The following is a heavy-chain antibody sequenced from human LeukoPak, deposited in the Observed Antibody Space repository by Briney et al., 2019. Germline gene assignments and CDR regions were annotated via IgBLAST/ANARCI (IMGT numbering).Heavy chain of an antibody. D-gene: IGHD4-11*01. CDR1: GFTFSSYA. CDR3: AKNSMTTVTNYYFDY. J-gene: IGHJ4*02. CDR2: ISSNGGST. V-gene: IGHV3-64*04. Sequence: GGSLRLSCSASGFTFSSYAMHWVRQAPGKGLEYVSVISSNGGSTYYADSVKGRFTISRDNSKNTLYLQMNSLRAEDTAVYYCAKNSMTTVTNYYFDYWGQGTLVTVSS.